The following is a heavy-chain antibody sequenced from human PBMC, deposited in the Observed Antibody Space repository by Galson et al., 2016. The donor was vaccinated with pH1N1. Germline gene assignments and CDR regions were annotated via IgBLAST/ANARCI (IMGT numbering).Heavy chain of an antibody. CDR1: GFSLTNTAEN. D-gene: IGHD3-10*01. Sequence: PALVKPTQTLTLTCSFSGFSLTNTAENVAWIRQPPGKSLGWLALIYWDDDQRYNPSLADRLTVTKDTFKNQVVLTMTNMESADTGTYFCAHRRCNHNNCYYNSFDAWGQGILVTVSS. J-gene: IGHJ5*02. CDR3: AHRRCNHNNCYYNSFDA. CDR2: IYWDDDQ. V-gene: IGHV2-5*02.